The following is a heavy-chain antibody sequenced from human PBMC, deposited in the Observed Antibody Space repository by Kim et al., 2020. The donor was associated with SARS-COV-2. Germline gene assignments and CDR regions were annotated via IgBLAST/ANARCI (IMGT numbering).Heavy chain of an antibody. D-gene: IGHD3-3*01. J-gene: IGHJ4*02. CDR3: AKEMSELEPDFWTGYSYLDY. CDR1: GFTFSSYD. CDR2: ISYDGSNK. V-gene: IGHV3-30*18. Sequence: GGSLRLSCAASGFTFSSYDMHWVRQAPGKGLEWVAVISYDGSNKYYVDSVKGRFTISRDNSKNTLYLQINSLRAEDTAVYYCAKEMSELEPDFWTGYSYLDYWGQGILVTVS.